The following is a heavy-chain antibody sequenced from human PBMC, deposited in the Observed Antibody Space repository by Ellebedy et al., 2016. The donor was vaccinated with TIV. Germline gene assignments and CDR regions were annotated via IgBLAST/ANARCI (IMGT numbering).Heavy chain of an antibody. Sequence: ASVKVSXXASGYTFTSYYMHWVRQAPGQGLEWMGIINPSGGRTSYAQKFQGRVTMTTDTSTNTAYMELRSLRSDDTAVYYCAREGAYDSGGYYELFDYWGQGTLVTVSS. D-gene: IGHD3-22*01. J-gene: IGHJ4*02. V-gene: IGHV1-46*01. CDR3: AREGAYDSGGYYELFDY. CDR1: GYTFTSYY. CDR2: INPSGGRT.